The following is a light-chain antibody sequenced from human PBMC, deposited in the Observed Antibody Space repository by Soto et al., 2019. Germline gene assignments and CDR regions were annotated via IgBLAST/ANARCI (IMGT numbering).Light chain of an antibody. V-gene: IGLV7-46*01. Sequence: QTVVTQEPSLTVSPGGTVTLTCGSSTGTVTSGHYPYWFHQKPGQAPRTLVYNTSDKHSWTPARFSGSLLGGKAALTLSGAQPEDEADFYCLLSYSGARVFGGGTHLTVL. CDR3: LLSYSGARV. J-gene: IGLJ3*02. CDR2: NTS. CDR1: TGTVTSGHY.